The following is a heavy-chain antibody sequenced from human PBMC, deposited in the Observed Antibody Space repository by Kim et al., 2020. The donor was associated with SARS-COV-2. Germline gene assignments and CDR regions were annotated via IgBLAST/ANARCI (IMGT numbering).Heavy chain of an antibody. CDR1: GVSISSGGYY. Sequence: SETLSLTCTVSGVSISSGGYYWSWIRQHPGKGLEWLGYIYYSGSTYYNPSLKSRVTISVDTSKNQFSLKLSSGTAADTAVYYCARALSITMIVVVINAFDIWGQRTMVTVSS. D-gene: IGHD3-22*01. CDR3: ARALSITMIVVVINAFDI. CDR2: IYYSGST. V-gene: IGHV4-31*03. J-gene: IGHJ3*02.